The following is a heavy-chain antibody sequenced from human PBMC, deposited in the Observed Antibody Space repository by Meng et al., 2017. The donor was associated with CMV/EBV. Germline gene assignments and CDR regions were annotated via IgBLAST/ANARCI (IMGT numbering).Heavy chain of an antibody. CDR3: AREIRRWLQLYYYYYGMDV. D-gene: IGHD5-24*01. Sequence: SVKVSCKASGGTFSSYAISWVRQAPGQGLEWMGGIIPIFGTANYAQKFQGRVTTTTDESTSTAYMELSSLRSEDTAVYYCAREIRRWLQLYYYYYGMDVWGQGTTVTVSS. CDR2: IIPIFGTA. V-gene: IGHV1-69*05. J-gene: IGHJ6*02. CDR1: GGTFSSYA.